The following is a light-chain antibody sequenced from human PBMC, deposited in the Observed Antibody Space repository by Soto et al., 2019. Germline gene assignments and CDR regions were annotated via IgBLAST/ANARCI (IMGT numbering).Light chain of an antibody. J-gene: IGLJ2*01. Sequence: QSALTQPASASGSPGQSITISCTGTSSDIGGYNYVSWYQQHPGKAPKLMIYDVSNRPSGVSNRFSGSKSGNTASLTISGLQTEDEADYYCSSYTTSSTRLFGGGTKVTVL. V-gene: IGLV2-14*01. CDR1: SSDIGGYNY. CDR3: SSYTTSSTRL. CDR2: DVS.